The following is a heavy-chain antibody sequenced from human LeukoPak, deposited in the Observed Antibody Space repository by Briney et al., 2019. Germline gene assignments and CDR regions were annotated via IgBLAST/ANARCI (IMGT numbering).Heavy chain of an antibody. J-gene: IGHJ4*02. Sequence: GGSLRLSCAASGFTFSSYAMSWVRRAPGKGLEWVSAISGSGGSTYYADSVKGRFTISRDNSKNTLYLQMNSLRAEDTAVYYCAKGAYSSGWYSGDYFDYWGQGTLVTVSS. V-gene: IGHV3-23*01. CDR3: AKGAYSSGWYSGDYFDY. CDR2: ISGSGGST. D-gene: IGHD6-19*01. CDR1: GFTFSSYA.